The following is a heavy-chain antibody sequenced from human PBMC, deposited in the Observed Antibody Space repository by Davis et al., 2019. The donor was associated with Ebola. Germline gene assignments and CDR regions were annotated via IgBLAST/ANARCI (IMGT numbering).Heavy chain of an antibody. J-gene: IGHJ4*02. CDR3: ARGGQWELPYYFDY. CDR1: GGSISSGGYY. CDR2: IYYSGST. Sequence: LRLSCTVSGGSISSGGYYWSWIRQHPGKGLEWIGYIYYSGSTYYNPSLKSRVTISVDTSKNQFSLKLSSVTAADTAVYYCARGGQWELPYYFDYWGQGTLVTVSS. D-gene: IGHD1-26*01. V-gene: IGHV4-31*03.